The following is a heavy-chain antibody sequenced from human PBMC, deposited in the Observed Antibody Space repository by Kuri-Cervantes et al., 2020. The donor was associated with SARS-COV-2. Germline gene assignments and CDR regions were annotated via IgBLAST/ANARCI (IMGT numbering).Heavy chain of an antibody. CDR3: ARGKRVGYCSGGSCYSGRSINYYYYGMDV. V-gene: IGHV6-1*01. CDR2: TYYRSKWYN. CDR1: GDSVSSNSAA. D-gene: IGHD2-15*01. Sequence: SQTLSLTCAISGDSVSSNSAAWNWIRQSPSRGLEWLGRTYYRSKWYNDYAVSVKSRITINPDTSKNQFSLQLNSVTPEDTAAYYCARGKRVGYCSGGSCYSGRSINYYYYGMDVWGQGTTVTVSS. J-gene: IGHJ6*02.